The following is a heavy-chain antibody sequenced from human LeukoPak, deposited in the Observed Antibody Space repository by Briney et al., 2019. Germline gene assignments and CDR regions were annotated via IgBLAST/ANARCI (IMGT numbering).Heavy chain of an antibody. V-gene: IGHV1-46*01. J-gene: IGHJ6*03. CDR1: GYTFTSYY. CDR2: INPSGGST. D-gene: IGHD1-14*01. CDR3: ARDLNRNGYDYYYYMDV. Sequence: GASVKVSCKASGYTFTSYYMHWVRQAPGQGLEWMGIINPSGGSTSYAQKFQGRVTMTRDTSTTTVYMELSSLRSEDTAVYHCARDLNRNGYDYYYYMDVWGKGTTVTVSS.